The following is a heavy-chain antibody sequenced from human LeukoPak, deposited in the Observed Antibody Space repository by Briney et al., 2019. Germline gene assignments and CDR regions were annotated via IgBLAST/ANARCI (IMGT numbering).Heavy chain of an antibody. V-gene: IGHV3-11*01. D-gene: IGHD1-26*01. Sequence: GGSLRLSCAASGFTFSDYYMSWIRQAPGKGLEWVSYISSSGNTIYYADSVKGRFTISRDNAKNSLYLQMNGLRAEDTAVYYCARSTRRDSEIALAEYFQHWGQGTLVTVSS. CDR2: ISSSGNTI. J-gene: IGHJ1*01. CDR3: ARSTRRDSEIALAEYFQH. CDR1: GFTFSDYY.